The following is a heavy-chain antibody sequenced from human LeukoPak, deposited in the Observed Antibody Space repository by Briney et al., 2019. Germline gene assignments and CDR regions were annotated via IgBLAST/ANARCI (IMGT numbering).Heavy chain of an antibody. CDR1: GGSISSYY. Sequence: PSETLSLTCTVSGGSISSYYWSWIRQPPGKGLEWIGYIYYSGSTNYNPSLKSRVTISVDTSKNQFSLKLSSVTAADTAVYYCARPCSGGSCYRDTFDYWGQGTLVTVSS. V-gene: IGHV4-59*01. J-gene: IGHJ4*02. CDR3: ARPCSGGSCYRDTFDY. CDR2: IYYSGST. D-gene: IGHD2-15*01.